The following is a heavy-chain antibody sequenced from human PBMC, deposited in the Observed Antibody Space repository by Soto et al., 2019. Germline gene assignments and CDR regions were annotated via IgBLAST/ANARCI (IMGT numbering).Heavy chain of an antibody. CDR1: GFTFRGYC. V-gene: IGHV3-7*03. CDR3: ARVGDTYEMPFRNGKWGLDV. CDR2: IKQDGSEK. Sequence: XGSLRLYCAASGFTFRGYCMTWVRPAPGKGLEWVANIKQDGSEKYYVDSVRGRFTVSRDNAENALYLQMNSLRAEDTAVYYCARVGDTYEMPFRNGKWGLDVWGQGTTVTVPS. D-gene: IGHD3-16*01. J-gene: IGHJ6*02.